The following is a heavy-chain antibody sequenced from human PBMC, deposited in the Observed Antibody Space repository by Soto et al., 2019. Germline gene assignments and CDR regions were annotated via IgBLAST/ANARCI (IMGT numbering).Heavy chain of an antibody. V-gene: IGHV4-61*01. CDR1: GSSVTSGNYY. D-gene: IGHD1-26*01. CDR3: ARDWRLGAPDY. J-gene: IGHJ4*02. CDR2: IYDSGTT. Sequence: QVQLQESGPGRVKPSETLSLTCTVSGSSVTSGNYYWSWIRQPPGKGLEWIGYIYDSGTTNYNPSRTSRVTISVDTPKTQCALKQSSGTAADTAVYYCARDWRLGAPDYWGQGTLVTVSS.